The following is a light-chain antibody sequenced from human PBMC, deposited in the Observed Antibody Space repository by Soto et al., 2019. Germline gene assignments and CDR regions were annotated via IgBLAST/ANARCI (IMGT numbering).Light chain of an antibody. Sequence: PGERGTLSCRASESVTNYLXXYXQKXGXXXRXXVYDVSNRATGIPARFSGGGSGTDFTLTISRLEPEDFAVYYCQQFSSYPLTFGGGTKVDIK. CDR3: QQFSSYPLT. CDR1: ESVTNY. J-gene: IGKJ4*01. CDR2: DVS. V-gene: IGKV3-11*01.